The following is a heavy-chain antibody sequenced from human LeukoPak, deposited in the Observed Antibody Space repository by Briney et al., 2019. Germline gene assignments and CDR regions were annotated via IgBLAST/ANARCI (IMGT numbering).Heavy chain of an antibody. CDR2: IYTTGNA. V-gene: IGHV4-4*07. J-gene: IGHJ5*02. CDR1: GGSISSYY. D-gene: IGHD3-22*01. Sequence: SETLSLTCTVSGGSISSYYWSWIRQPAGKGLEWPGRIYTTGNANYNPSLKSRVTMSIDTSKKQFSLNLSSVTAADTAVYYCARGKYYYDSNSSYRYFDPWGQGTLVTVSS. CDR3: ARGKYYYDSNSSYRYFDP.